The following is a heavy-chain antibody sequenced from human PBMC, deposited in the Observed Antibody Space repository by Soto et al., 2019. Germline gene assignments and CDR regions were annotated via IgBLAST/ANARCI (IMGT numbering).Heavy chain of an antibody. Sequence: TVSDGTSIGLSYYWAFIRQPPGKDLEWIGSIFYRGSTYYNPSLKSRITISVDTSKNQFSLKLSSVTAADTVVYYCARQGPAYGFGLWGQGTLVTVSS. CDR3: ARQGPAYGFGL. CDR1: DGTSIGLSYY. J-gene: IGHJ4*02. V-gene: IGHV4-39*01. CDR2: IFYRGST. D-gene: IGHD2-21*01.